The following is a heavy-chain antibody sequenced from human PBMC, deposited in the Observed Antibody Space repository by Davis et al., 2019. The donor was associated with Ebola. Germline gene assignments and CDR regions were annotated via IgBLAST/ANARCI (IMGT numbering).Heavy chain of an antibody. V-gene: IGHV1-18*01. D-gene: IGHD6-19*01. CDR1: GYTFTSYG. CDR3: ARGGVVSSGWYEGCDY. J-gene: IGHJ4*02. CDR2: ISAYNGNT. Sequence: ASVKVSCKASGYTFTSYGISWVRQAPGQGLEWMGLISAYNGNTNYAQKLKGRVTMTTDTSTSTAYMGLGSLRYDDTAVYYCARGGVVSSGWYEGCDYWGQGTLVTVSS.